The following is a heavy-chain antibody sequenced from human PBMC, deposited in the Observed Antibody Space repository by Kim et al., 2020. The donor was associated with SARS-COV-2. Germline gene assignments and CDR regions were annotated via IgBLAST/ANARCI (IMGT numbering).Heavy chain of an antibody. CDR1: GYTFTGYY. J-gene: IGHJ6*02. CDR3: ARPELGYCSGGSCPYGMDV. V-gene: IGHV1-2*02. D-gene: IGHD2-15*01. Sequence: ASVKVSCKASGYTFTGYYMHWVRQAPGQGLEWMGWINPNSGGTNYAQKFQGRVTMTRDTSISTAYMQLSRLRSDDTAVYYCARPELGYCSGGSCPYGMDVWGQGTTVTVSS. CDR2: INPNSGGT.